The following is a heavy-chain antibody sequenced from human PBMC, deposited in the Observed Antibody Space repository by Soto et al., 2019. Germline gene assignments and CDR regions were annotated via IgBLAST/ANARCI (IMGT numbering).Heavy chain of an antibody. CDR1: GFTFSSYW. D-gene: IGHD3-22*01. V-gene: IGHV3-7*03. CDR3: ASTATYYYDSSGYYSSHYYYYYGMDV. CDR2: IKQDGSEK. Sequence: LRLSCAASGFTFSSYWMSWVRQAPGKGLEWVANIKQDGSEKYYVDSVKGRFTISRDNSKNTLYLQMNSLRAEDTAVYYCASTATYYYDSSGYYSSHYYYYYGMDVWGQGTTVTVSS. J-gene: IGHJ6*02.